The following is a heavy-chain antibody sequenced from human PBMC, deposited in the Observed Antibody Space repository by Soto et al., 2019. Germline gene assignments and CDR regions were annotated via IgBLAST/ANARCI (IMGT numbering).Heavy chain of an antibody. J-gene: IGHJ4*02. D-gene: IGHD2-15*01. CDR3: AGVVVGATRQTGSVH. CDR2: MHSSGGT. V-gene: IGHV4-39*01. CDR1: TGSITSGDYF. Sequence: QLLESGPGLVKPSETLSLTCTVSTGSITSGDYFWGWIRQPPGKGLEFIGSMHSSGGTYYSPSLKSRVSISMDKSKNQFSLKLTSVTTADTAVYFCAGVVVGATRQTGSVHWGQGTLVTVS.